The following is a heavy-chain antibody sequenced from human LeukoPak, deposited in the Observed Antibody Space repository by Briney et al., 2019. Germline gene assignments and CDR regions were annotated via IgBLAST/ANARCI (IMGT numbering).Heavy chain of an antibody. CDR2: MNPNSGNT. V-gene: IGHV1-8*01. D-gene: IGHD3-10*01. CDR1: GYTFTSYD. J-gene: IGHJ6*02. CDR3: ARGMVRGVIIIYYYGMDV. Sequence: ASVKVSCKASGYTFTSYDTNWVRQATGQGLEWMGWMNPNSGNTGYAQKFQGRVTMTRNTSISTAYMELSSLRSEDTAVYYCARGMVRGVIIIYYYGMDVWGQGTTVTVSS.